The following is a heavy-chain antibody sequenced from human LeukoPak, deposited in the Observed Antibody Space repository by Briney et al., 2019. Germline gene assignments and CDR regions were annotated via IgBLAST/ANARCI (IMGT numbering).Heavy chain of an antibody. V-gene: IGHV3-23*01. D-gene: IGHD3-10*01. CDR3: ARRLYYYGSGSSGFDY. CDR1: GFTFSSYA. J-gene: IGHJ4*02. Sequence: GALRLSCAASGFTFSSYAMSWVRQAPGKGLEWVSAISGSGGSTYYADSVKGRFTISRDNSKNSLYLQMNSLRAEDTAVYYCARRLYYYGSGSSGFDYWGQGTLVTVSS. CDR2: ISGSGGST.